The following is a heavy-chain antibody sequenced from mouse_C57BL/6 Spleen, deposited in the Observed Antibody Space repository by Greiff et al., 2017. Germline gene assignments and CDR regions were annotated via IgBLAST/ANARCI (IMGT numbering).Heavy chain of an antibody. J-gene: IGHJ4*01. Sequence: VQLQQPGAELVKPGASVKVSCKASGYTFTSYWMHWVKQRPGQGLEWIGRIHPSDSDTNYNQTFKGKATLTVDKSSSTAYMQLSRLTSEDSAVXYCAIPHDYGSRRGAMDYWGQGTSVTVSS. CDR1: GYTFTSYW. CDR3: AIPHDYGSRRGAMDY. D-gene: IGHD1-1*01. V-gene: IGHV1-74*01. CDR2: IHPSDSDT.